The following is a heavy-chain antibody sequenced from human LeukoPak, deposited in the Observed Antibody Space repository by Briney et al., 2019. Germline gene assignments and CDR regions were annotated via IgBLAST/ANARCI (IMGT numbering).Heavy chain of an antibody. CDR2: IAPFNGNT. CDR1: GYTFTYRY. D-gene: IGHD1-26*01. CDR3: ARGGSHRNFDI. V-gene: IGHV1-45*02. J-gene: IGHJ3*02. Sequence: ASVKVSCKASGYTFTYRYLHWVRQAPGQALEWMGWIAPFNGNTNYAQKFQDRVTITRDRSMSTAYMELSSLRSEDTAMYYCARGGSHRNFDIWGQGTMVTVSS.